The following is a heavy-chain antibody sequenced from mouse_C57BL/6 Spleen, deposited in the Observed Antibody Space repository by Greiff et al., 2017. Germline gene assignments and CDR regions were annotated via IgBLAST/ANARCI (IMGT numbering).Heavy chain of an antibody. V-gene: IGHV2-2*01. J-gene: IGHJ1*03. CDR1: GFSLTSYG. CDR2: IWSGGST. D-gene: IGHD1-1*01. Sequence: VQLVESGPGLVQPSQSLSITCTVSGFSLTSYGVHWVRQSPGKGLEWLGVIWSGGSTDYNAAFISRLSISKDNSKSQVFFKMNSLQADDTAIYYCARMGYYGSSYWYFDVWGTGTTVTVSS. CDR3: ARMGYYGSSYWYFDV.